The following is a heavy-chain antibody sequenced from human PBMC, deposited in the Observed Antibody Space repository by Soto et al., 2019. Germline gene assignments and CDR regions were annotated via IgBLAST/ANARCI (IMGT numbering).Heavy chain of an antibody. D-gene: IGHD4-17*01. CDR3: ARFPDYGDGDC. CDR2: IIPILGIA. CDR1: GGTFSSYT. V-gene: IGHV1-69*02. J-gene: IGHJ4*02. Sequence: QVQLVQSGAEVKKPGSSVKVSCKASGGTFSSYTISWVRQAPGQGLEWMGRIIPILGIANYAQKFQGRVTITADKSTSTAYMELSSLRSEDTAVYYCARFPDYGDGDCWGQGTLVTVSS.